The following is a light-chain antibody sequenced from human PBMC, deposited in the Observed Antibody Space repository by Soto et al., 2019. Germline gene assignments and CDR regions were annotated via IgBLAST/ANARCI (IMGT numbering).Light chain of an antibody. CDR2: ASS. V-gene: IGKV1-39*01. Sequence: DIQMTQSPSSLSASVGDRVSITCRASQSISSYLNWYQQKPGKAPKLLIYASSSLQSGVQSRCSGSGSGTDFTLTISRLQPEDFATYDCQQSYSTPEKFGRGTEVELK. CDR3: QQSYSTPEK. CDR1: QSISSY. J-gene: IGKJ1*01.